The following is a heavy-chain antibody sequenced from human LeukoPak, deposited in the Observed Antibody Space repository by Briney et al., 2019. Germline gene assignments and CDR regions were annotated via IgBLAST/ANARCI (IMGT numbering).Heavy chain of an antibody. Sequence: GGSLRLSCAASGFTFSTDAMSWVRQAAGKRLEWVSAISGGGGSTYYADSVQGRFTISRDNSKNTLCLQMNSLRADDTALYYCAKRRGYDYGDFDYWGQGTLVTVSS. CDR2: ISGGGGST. V-gene: IGHV3-23*01. D-gene: IGHD5-12*01. CDR3: AKRRGYDYGDFDY. J-gene: IGHJ4*02. CDR1: GFTFSTDA.